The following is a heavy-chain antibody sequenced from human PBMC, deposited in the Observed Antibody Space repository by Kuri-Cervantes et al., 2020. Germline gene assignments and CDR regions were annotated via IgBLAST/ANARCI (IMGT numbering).Heavy chain of an antibody. CDR3: ARDGHNWNYDQWGTTFYYYGMDV. D-gene: IGHD1-7*01. CDR2: IDPSGGST. CDR1: GYTFTTYY. J-gene: IGHJ6*02. V-gene: IGHV1-46*01. Sequence: ASVKVSCKAVGYTFTTYYMHWVRQAPGQGLEWMGRIDPSGGSTTYAQKYQGRVIMTRDTSTSTVYMELSSLRSDDTAVYYCARDGHNWNYDQWGTTFYYYGMDVWGQGTTVTVSS.